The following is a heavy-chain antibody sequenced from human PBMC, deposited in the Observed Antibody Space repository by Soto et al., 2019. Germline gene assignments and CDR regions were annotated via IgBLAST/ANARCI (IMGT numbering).Heavy chain of an antibody. Sequence: QVHLVQSGAEVKKPGASVKVSCKAAGYPFTAFDIHWVRQATGQGLEWMGWVNPHTGNTAFAQKFQHRVSMTGDTSISTVYLELSSLKSRDTAVYFCVRRAGGASTPGDDYWGQGTLVTVSA. V-gene: IGHV1-8*01. CDR1: GYPFTAFD. CDR2: VNPHTGNT. J-gene: IGHJ4*02. D-gene: IGHD2-15*01. CDR3: VRRAGGASTPGDDY.